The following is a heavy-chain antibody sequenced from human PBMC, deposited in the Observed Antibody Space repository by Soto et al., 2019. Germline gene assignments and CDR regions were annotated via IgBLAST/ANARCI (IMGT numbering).Heavy chain of an antibody. CDR3: VGGQYYFDY. V-gene: IGHV3-30*03. D-gene: IGHD3-10*01. J-gene: IGHJ4*02. CDR2: ISYDGIKK. CDR1: GFPFTTFG. Sequence: QVQLVESGGVVVQPGRSRRLSCAASGFPFTTFGMHWVREGPGKGLEWVAVISYDGIKKYYADSVKGRLTISRDNSKNTLYLQMNSLRPEDTALYYCVGGQYYFDYRGQGTLVTVSS.